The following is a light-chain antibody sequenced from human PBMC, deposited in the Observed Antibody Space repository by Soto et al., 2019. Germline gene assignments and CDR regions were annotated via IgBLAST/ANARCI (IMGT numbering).Light chain of an antibody. Sequence: QSVLTQPPSVSEAPGQRVTISCTGSSSNIGAGYEAHWYQQAPGTAPKLLIYENNNRPSGVPDRFSGSKSGTSASLAITGLQAEEEAEYYCQSYDSSLSGYVFGTGTKLTVL. CDR2: ENN. J-gene: IGLJ1*01. V-gene: IGLV1-40*01. CDR1: SSNIGAGYE. CDR3: QSYDSSLSGYV.